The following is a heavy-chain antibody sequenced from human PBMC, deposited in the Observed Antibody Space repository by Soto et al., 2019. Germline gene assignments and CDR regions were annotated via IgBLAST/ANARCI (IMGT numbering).Heavy chain of an antibody. CDR3: ARVTSSSPDHPFDY. Sequence: EVQLVESGGGLVKPGGSLRLSCAASGFIFSSYSMNWVRQAPGKGLEWVSSVSYSSSDIYYAGSVKGRFTISRDNAKNSLYLQMNSLRAEDTAVYYCARVTSSSPDHPFDYWGQGTLVTVSS. J-gene: IGHJ4*02. CDR1: GFIFSSYS. CDR2: VSYSSSDI. V-gene: IGHV3-21*01. D-gene: IGHD6-6*01.